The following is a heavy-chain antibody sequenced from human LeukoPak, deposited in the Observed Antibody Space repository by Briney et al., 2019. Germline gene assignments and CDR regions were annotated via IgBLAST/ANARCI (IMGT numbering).Heavy chain of an antibody. CDR1: GYSISSGYY. CDR3: ARDPVRGTSGAFDI. V-gene: IGHV4-38-2*02. Sequence: PSETLSLTCTVSGYSISSGYYWGWIRQPPGKGLEWIGSIYHSGSTYYNPSLKSRVTISVDTSKNQFSLKLSSVTAADTAVYYCARDPVRGTSGAFDIWGQGTMVTVSS. CDR2: IYHSGST. D-gene: IGHD3-10*02. J-gene: IGHJ3*02.